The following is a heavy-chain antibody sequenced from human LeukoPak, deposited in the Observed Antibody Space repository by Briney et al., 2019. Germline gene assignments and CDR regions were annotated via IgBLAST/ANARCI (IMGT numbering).Heavy chain of an antibody. CDR2: ISSSSSTI. CDR1: GFTFSSYS. Sequence: GGSLRLSCAASGFTFSSYSMNWVRQAPGKGLEWVSYISSSSSTIYYADSVKGRFTISRDNAKNSLYLQKNSLRAEDTAVYYCAREGPSVTPYYWGQGTLVTVSS. V-gene: IGHV3-48*01. CDR3: AREGPSVTPYY. J-gene: IGHJ4*02. D-gene: IGHD4-17*01.